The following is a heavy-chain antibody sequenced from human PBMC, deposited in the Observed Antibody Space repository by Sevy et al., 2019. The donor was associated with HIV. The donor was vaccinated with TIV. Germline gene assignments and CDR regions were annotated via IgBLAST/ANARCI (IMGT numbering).Heavy chain of an antibody. CDR1: GFSFSSYE. J-gene: IGHJ6*02. CDR2: ISSSSNTI. Sequence: GGSLRLSCAASGFSFSSYEMNWVRQAPGKGLEWASYISSSSNTIYYADSVKGRFTISRDNDKNSLYLEMNSLRAEDTAVYYCAREGGYSDQGMDVWGLGTTVTVSS. D-gene: IGHD5-12*01. V-gene: IGHV3-48*01. CDR3: AREGGYSDQGMDV.